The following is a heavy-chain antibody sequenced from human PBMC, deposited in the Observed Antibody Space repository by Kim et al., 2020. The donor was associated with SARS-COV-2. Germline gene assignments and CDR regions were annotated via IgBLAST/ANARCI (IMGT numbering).Heavy chain of an antibody. V-gene: IGHV3-23*01. CDR2: TGGSGGGTT. D-gene: IGHD6-19*01. Sequence: GGSLRLSCATSGLTFSDYAMSWVRQAPGKGLEWVSATGGSGGGTTYYADSVKGRFTVSRDSSVDPLNLQMNSLRDEDTAVYYCAIRVAVSGTLDNWGQGT. J-gene: IGHJ4*02. CDR3: AIRVAVSGTLDN. CDR1: GLTFSDYA.